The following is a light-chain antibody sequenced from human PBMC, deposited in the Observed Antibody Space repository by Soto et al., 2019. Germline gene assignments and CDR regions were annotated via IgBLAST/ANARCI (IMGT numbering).Light chain of an antibody. Sequence: DIQITPTPSPLSGSVGDRVTMTCRASQTISSWLAWYQQKPGKAPKLLIYKASTLKSGVPSRFSGSGSGTEFTLTISSLQPDDFATYYCQHYNSYSEAFGQGTKVDI. CDR1: QTISSW. CDR3: QHYNSYSEA. J-gene: IGKJ1*01. CDR2: KAS. V-gene: IGKV1-5*03.